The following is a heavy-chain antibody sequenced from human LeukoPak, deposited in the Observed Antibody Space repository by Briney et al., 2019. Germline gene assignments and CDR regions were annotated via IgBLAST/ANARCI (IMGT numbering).Heavy chain of an antibody. D-gene: IGHD3-22*01. Sequence: ASVKVSCKASGYTFTSYYMHWVRQAPGQGLEWMGIINPSGGSTSYAQKFQGRVTMTRDTSTSTVYMELSSLRSEDTAVYYCARGWVITHYYYYYGMDVWGQGTTVTVSS. CDR2: INPSGGST. CDR3: ARGWVITHYYYYYGMDV. V-gene: IGHV1-46*01. CDR1: GYTFTSYY. J-gene: IGHJ6*02.